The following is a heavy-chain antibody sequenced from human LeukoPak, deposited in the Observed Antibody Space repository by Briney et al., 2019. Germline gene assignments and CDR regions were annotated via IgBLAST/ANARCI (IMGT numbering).Heavy chain of an antibody. D-gene: IGHD3-22*01. CDR1: GYTFTGYY. Sequence: ASVKVSCKASGYTFTGYYMHWVRQAPGQGLEWMGWINPNSGGTNYAQKFQGRVTMTRDTSISTAYMELSRLRSDDTAVYYCARRADYYDSSGHDAFDIWGQGTMVTVSS. J-gene: IGHJ3*02. CDR2: INPNSGGT. V-gene: IGHV1-2*02. CDR3: ARRADYYDSSGHDAFDI.